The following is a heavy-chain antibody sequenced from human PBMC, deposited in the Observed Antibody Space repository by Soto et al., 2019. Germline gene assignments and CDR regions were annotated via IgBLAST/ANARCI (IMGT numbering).Heavy chain of an antibody. J-gene: IGHJ4*02. CDR1: GFTFSSYW. D-gene: IGHD3-3*01. Sequence: GGSLRLSCAASGFTFSSYWMYWVRQAPGKGLAWVSHINNDGSNTWYADSVKGRFTISRDNARNTLYLQMNSLKGDDTGVYYCARDPGPYYDSDYWGQGTLVTVSS. V-gene: IGHV3-74*01. CDR3: ARDPGPYYDSDY. CDR2: INNDGSNT.